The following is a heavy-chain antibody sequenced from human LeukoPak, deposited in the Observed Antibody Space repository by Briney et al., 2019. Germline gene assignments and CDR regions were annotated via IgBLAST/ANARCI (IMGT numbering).Heavy chain of an antibody. CDR2: ISSSSSYI. CDR3: ARVRIAAAGNGWFDP. V-gene: IGHV3-21*01. D-gene: IGHD6-13*01. Sequence: GGSLRLSCAASGFTFSGYTMDWVRQAPGKGLEWVSSISSSSSYIYFADSVKGRFTISRDNAKNSLYLQMNSLRAEDTAVYYCARVRIAAAGNGWFDPWGQGTLVTVSS. CDR1: GFTFSGYT. J-gene: IGHJ5*02.